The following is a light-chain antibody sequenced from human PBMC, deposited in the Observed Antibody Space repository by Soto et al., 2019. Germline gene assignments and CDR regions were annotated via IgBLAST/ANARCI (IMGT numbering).Light chain of an antibody. CDR1: SSNIGTGYD. CDR3: QSYDSNLSVV. J-gene: IGLJ2*01. CDR2: GNS. Sequence: QSVLTQPPSVSGAPGQRVTISCTGSSSNIGTGYDVPWYQQLPGTAPKLLIYGNSKRPSGVPDRFSGSKSGTSASLAITGLQAEDEADYYCQSYDSNLSVVFGGGTKLTVL. V-gene: IGLV1-40*01.